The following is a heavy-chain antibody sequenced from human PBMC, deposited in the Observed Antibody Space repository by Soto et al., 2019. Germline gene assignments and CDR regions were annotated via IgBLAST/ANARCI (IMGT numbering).Heavy chain of an antibody. CDR3: ARGMVGAIYYYYYGMDV. Sequence: QVQLVQSGAEVKKPGSSVKVSCKASGGTFSCYAISWVRQAPGQGLEWMGGIIPIFGTANYAQKFQGRVTITADESTSTAYMELSSLRSEDTAVYYCARGMVGAIYYYYYGMDVWGQGTTVTVSS. V-gene: IGHV1-69*01. D-gene: IGHD1-26*01. CDR1: GGTFSCYA. J-gene: IGHJ6*02. CDR2: IIPIFGTA.